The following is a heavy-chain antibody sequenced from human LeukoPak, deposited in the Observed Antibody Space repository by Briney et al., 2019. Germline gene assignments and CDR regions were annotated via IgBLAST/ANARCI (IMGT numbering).Heavy chain of an antibody. V-gene: IGHV1-2*06. CDR3: ARDRSSGSYYGDFDY. CDR2: INPNSGGT. D-gene: IGHD1-26*01. Sequence: ASVKVSCKASGYTFTGYYMHWVRQAPRQGLEWMGRINPNSGGTNYAQKFQGRVTMTRDTSISTAYMELSRLRSDDTAVYYCARDRSSGSYYGDFDYWGQGTLVTVSS. CDR1: GYTFTGYY. J-gene: IGHJ4*02.